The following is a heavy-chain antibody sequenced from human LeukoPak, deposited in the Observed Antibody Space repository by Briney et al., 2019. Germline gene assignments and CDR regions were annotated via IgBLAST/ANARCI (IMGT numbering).Heavy chain of an antibody. D-gene: IGHD6-19*01. V-gene: IGHV3-30*04. J-gene: IGHJ6*04. CDR3: ARSSVAGTGDA. CDR1: GFTFSDYA. CDR2: IPYDGSNK. Sequence: GGSLRLSCAASGFTFSDYAMHWVRQAPGRGLEWVAVIPYDGSNKYYAESVKGRITISRDNSKNTLYLQMNSLRAEDTAVYYCARSSVAGTGDAWGKGTTVTVSS.